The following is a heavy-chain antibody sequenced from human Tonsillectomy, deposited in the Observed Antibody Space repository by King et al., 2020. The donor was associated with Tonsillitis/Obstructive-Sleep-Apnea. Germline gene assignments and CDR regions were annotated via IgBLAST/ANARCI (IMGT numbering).Heavy chain of an antibody. D-gene: IGHD3-22*01. Sequence: VQLQESGPGLVKPSETLSLTCTVSGGSISSYYWSWIRQPPGKGLAWIGYIYYSGSTNYNPSLKSRVTISVDTSKNQFSLKLSSVTAAATAVYYCASLLYYYDSSGYHDYWGQGTLVTVSS. V-gene: IGHV4-59*08. CDR1: GGSISSYY. CDR2: IYYSGST. J-gene: IGHJ4*02. CDR3: ASLLYYYDSSGYHDY.